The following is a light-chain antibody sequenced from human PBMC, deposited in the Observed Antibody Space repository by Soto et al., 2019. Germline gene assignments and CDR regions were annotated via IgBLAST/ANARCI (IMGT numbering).Light chain of an antibody. CDR3: QVWDTTSDHWM. V-gene: IGLV3-21*02. CDR1: NIGSRS. Sequence: SYELTQPPSVSVAPRQTATITCAGNNIGSRSVHWYQQKSGQAPVLVVFDDSVRPSGIPERISGYNSGNTATLTISGVEAGDEADYYCQVWDTTSDHWMFGGGTKLTVL. J-gene: IGLJ3*02. CDR2: DDS.